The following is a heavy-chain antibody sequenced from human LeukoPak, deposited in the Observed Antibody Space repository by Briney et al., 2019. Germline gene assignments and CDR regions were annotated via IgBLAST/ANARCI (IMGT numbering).Heavy chain of an antibody. Sequence: PSETLSLTCAVYGGSFSGYYWSWIRQPPGKGLEWIGEINHSGSTNYNPSLKSRVTISVDTSKNQFSLKLSSVTAADTAVYYCARGPNPDYWGQGTLVTVSS. J-gene: IGHJ4*02. CDR2: INHSGST. CDR3: ARGPNPDY. CDR1: GGSFSGYY. V-gene: IGHV4-34*01.